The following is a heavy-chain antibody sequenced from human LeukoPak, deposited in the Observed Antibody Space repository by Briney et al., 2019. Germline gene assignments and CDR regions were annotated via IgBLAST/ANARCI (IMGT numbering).Heavy chain of an antibody. CDR3: ARGTLYRGWSYYLDF. CDR1: GDSISTTSYY. J-gene: IGHJ4*02. CDR2: IYYSGST. Sequence: SETLSLTCTVSGDSISTTSYYWGWIRQPPGKGLEWIGNIYYSGSTYYNPSLTSRVTISIDTSKNQFSLKLSSVTAADTAVYYCARGTLYRGWSYYLDFWGQGSQVTVSS. V-gene: IGHV4-39*07. D-gene: IGHD6-19*01.